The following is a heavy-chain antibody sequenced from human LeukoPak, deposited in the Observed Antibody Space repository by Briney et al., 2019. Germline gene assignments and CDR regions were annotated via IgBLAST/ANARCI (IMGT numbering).Heavy chain of an antibody. CDR3: AKGGSRTVTSFDAFDI. Sequence: PGGSLRLSCAASGFTFSSYAMSWVRQAPGKGLEWVSGISGSGGSTYYADSVKGRITISRDNSKNTLYLQMNSLRAEDAAVYYCAKGGSRTVTSFDAFDIWGQGIMVTVSS. CDR1: GFTFSSYA. V-gene: IGHV3-23*01. D-gene: IGHD4-17*01. J-gene: IGHJ3*02. CDR2: ISGSGGST.